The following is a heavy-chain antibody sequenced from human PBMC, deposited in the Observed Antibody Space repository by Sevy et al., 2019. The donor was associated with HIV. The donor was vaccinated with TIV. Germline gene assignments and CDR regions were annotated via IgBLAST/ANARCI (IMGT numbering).Heavy chain of an antibody. CDR2: ISYDGSNK. J-gene: IGHJ6*02. Sequence: GGSLRLSCAASGFTFSSYGVHWVRQAPGKGLEWVAVISYDGSNKYYADSVKGRFTISRDNSKNTLYLQMNSLRAEDTAVYYCAKDPTYYDILTGRDYYYYGMDVWGQGTTVTVSS. D-gene: IGHD3-9*01. V-gene: IGHV3-30*18. CDR1: GFTFSSYG. CDR3: AKDPTYYDILTGRDYYYYGMDV.